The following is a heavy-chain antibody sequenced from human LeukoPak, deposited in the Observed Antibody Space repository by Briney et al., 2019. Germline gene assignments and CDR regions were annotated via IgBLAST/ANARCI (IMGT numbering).Heavy chain of an antibody. D-gene: IGHD1-26*01. J-gene: IGHJ4*02. V-gene: IGHV4-34*01. CDR2: INHSGST. Sequence: PSETLSLTCAVYGGSFSGYYWSWIRQPPGKGLEWIGEINHSGSTNYNPSLKSRVTISVDTSKNQFSLKLGSVTAADTAVYYCAREVGATDDYWGQGTLVTVSS. CDR3: AREVGATDDY. CDR1: GGSFSGYY.